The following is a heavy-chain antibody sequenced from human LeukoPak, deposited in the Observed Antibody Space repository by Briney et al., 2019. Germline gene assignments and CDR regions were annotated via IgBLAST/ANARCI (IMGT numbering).Heavy chain of an antibody. Sequence: GGSLRLSCAASGFTVSSNYMSWVRQAPGKGLEWVSVIYGGGSTYYADSVKGRFTISRDNSKNTLYLQMNSLRAEDTAVYYCARDGRYFDWLFAFDYWGQGTLVTVSS. D-gene: IGHD3-9*01. CDR2: IYGGGST. CDR3: ARDGRYFDWLFAFDY. J-gene: IGHJ4*02. V-gene: IGHV3-66*01. CDR1: GFTVSSNY.